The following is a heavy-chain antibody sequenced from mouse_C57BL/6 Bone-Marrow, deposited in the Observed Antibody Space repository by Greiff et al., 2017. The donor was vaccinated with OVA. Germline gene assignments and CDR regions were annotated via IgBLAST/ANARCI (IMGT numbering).Heavy chain of an antibody. CDR1: GYTFTSYG. CDR3: AREVTTVREYFDV. V-gene: IGHV1-81*01. CDR2: IYPRSGNT. D-gene: IGHD1-1*01. J-gene: IGHJ1*03. Sequence: VQLQQSGAELARPGASVKLSCKASGYTFTSYGISWVKQRTGQGLEWIGEIYPRSGNTYYNEKFKGKATLTADKSSSTACMELRSLTSEDSAVYFCAREVTTVREYFDVWGTGTTVTVSS.